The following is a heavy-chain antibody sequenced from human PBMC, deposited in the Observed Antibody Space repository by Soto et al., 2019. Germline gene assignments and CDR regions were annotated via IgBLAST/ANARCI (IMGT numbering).Heavy chain of an antibody. Sequence: SGPTLVNPTQTLTLTCAFSGFSLSTSGVGVGWIRQPPGKALEWLGFIYWDDGKRYNPSLKSRLTITKDTSKNQVVLTMTTMDPVDTATYYCAHSPLRYSYGCGFDYWGQGTLVTVSS. D-gene: IGHD5-18*01. CDR1: GFSLSTSGVG. CDR2: IYWDDGK. CDR3: AHSPLRYSYGCGFDY. V-gene: IGHV2-5*02. J-gene: IGHJ4*02.